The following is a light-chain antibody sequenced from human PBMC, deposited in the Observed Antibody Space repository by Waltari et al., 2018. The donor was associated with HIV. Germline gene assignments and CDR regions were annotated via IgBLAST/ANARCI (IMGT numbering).Light chain of an antibody. CDR1: SSDVCGYNY. V-gene: IGLV2-8*01. Sequence: QSALTQPPSASGSPGQSVTISCTGTSSDVCGYNYVSWYQLHPGKAPKLMIYEVSKRPSGVPDRFSGSKSGNTASLTVSGLQSEDEADYFCASYAGSTNVFGTGTKVTVL. CDR2: EVS. CDR3: ASYAGSTNV. J-gene: IGLJ1*01.